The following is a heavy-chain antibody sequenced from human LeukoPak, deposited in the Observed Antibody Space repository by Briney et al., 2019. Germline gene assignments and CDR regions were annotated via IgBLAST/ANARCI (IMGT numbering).Heavy chain of an antibody. J-gene: IGHJ4*02. CDR1: GFTFDDYA. CDR3: AKFSPRGAAGNFY. CDR2: ISWNSGSI. V-gene: IGHV3-9*01. Sequence: GRSLRLSCAASGFTFDDYAMHWVRQAPGKGLEWVSGISWNSGSIGYADSVKGRFTISRDNAKNSLYLQMNSLRAEDTAVYYCAKFSPRGAAGNFYWGQGTLVTVSS. D-gene: IGHD6-13*01.